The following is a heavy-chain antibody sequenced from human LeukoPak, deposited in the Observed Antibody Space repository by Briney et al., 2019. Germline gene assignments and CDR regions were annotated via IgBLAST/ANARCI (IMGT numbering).Heavy chain of an antibody. D-gene: IGHD2-15*01. Sequence: PGESLKISCKGSGSRFTSYWIGWVRQLPGKGLEWMGIIYPGDSDTRYSPSFQGQVTISADKSISIAYLQWSSLKASDTAMYYCARYCSGGSCYSHSLDYWGQGTLVTVSS. J-gene: IGHJ4*02. V-gene: IGHV5-51*01. CDR1: GSRFTSYW. CDR3: ARYCSGGSCYSHSLDY. CDR2: IYPGDSDT.